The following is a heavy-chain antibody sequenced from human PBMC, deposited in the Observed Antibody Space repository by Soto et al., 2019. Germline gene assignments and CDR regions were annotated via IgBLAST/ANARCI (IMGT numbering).Heavy chain of an antibody. J-gene: IGHJ3*02. CDR1: GGSISTSVYY. CDR2: IYYSGSA. D-gene: IGHD2-15*01. Sequence: QLQLQESGPGLVEPSETLSLTCTVSGGSISTSVYYWGWIRQPPGRGLEWMANIYYSGSAYYNPSLKSRVITSVDTTKNQFSLKLRSVTAADTAVYYCARQGSRAFDIWGQGTMVTVSS. CDR3: ARQGSRAFDI. V-gene: IGHV4-39*01.